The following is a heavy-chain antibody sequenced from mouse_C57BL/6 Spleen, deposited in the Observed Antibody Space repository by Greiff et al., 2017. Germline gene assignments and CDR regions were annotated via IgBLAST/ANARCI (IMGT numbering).Heavy chain of an antibody. Sequence: EVQLVESGPGLVKPSQSLSFTCSVSGYSITSGYYWNWIRQFPGNKLEWMGYISYDGSNNYNPSLRDRISITRDTSKNQFFLRLNSVTTEDTATYYCARGEDGFDYWGQGTTLTVSS. CDR3: ARGEDGFDY. CDR2: ISYDGSN. CDR1: GYSITSGYY. D-gene: IGHD2-3*01. J-gene: IGHJ2*01. V-gene: IGHV3-6*01.